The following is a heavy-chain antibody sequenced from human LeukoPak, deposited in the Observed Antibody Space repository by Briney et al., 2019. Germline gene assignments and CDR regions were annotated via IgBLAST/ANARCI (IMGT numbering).Heavy chain of an antibody. J-gene: IGHJ5*01. CDR3: ARGGQNFDFWRFAS. Sequence: PGGSLRLSCAASGLTFSDHAMSWVRLAPGKGLEWVSSISGSGGSTYYADSVEGRFSISRDNSKNTVYLQMNSLRVEDTAIFYCARGGQNFDFWRFASWGHGTLVAVSS. CDR1: GLTFSDHA. D-gene: IGHD3-3*01. CDR2: ISGSGGST. V-gene: IGHV3-23*01.